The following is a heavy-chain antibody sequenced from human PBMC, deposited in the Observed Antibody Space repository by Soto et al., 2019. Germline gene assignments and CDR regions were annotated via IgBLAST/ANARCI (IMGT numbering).Heavy chain of an antibody. Sequence: GGSLRLSCAASGFTFSNAWMSWVRQAPGKGLEWVGRIKSKTDGGTTDYAAPGKGRFTISRDDSKNTLYLQMNSLKTEDTAVYYCTTEGRQSTWDIGVVPAYYYYGMDVWGQGTTVTVSS. D-gene: IGHD2-2*01. V-gene: IGHV3-15*01. CDR2: IKSKTDGGTT. J-gene: IGHJ6*02. CDR3: TTEGRQSTWDIGVVPAYYYYGMDV. CDR1: GFTFSNAW.